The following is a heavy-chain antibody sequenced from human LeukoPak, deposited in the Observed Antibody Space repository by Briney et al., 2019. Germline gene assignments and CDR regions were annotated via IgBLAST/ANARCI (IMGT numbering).Heavy chain of an antibody. CDR3: ARGLNGPWDAFDI. CDR2: MNPNSGNT. V-gene: IGHV1-8*01. CDR1: GYTFTSYD. J-gene: IGHJ3*02. Sequence: ASAKVSCKASGYTFTSYDINWVRQATGQGLEWMGWMNPNSGNTNYAQKLQGRVTMTTDTSTSTAYMELRSLRSDDTAVYYCARGLNGPWDAFDIWGQGTMVTVSS. D-gene: IGHD2-8*01.